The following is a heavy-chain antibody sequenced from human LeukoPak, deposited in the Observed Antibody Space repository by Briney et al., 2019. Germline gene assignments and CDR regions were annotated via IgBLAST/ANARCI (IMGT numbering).Heavy chain of an antibody. D-gene: IGHD6-13*01. V-gene: IGHV7-4-1*02. Sequence: GASVKVSCKASGYTFTSYAMNWVRQAPGQGLEWMGWINTNTGNPTYAQGFTGRFVFSLDTSVSTAYLQISSLKAEDTAVYYCARVPFGRIAAAGTVDYWGQGTLVTVSS. CDR1: GYTFTSYA. CDR3: ARVPFGRIAAAGTVDY. J-gene: IGHJ4*02. CDR2: INTNTGNP.